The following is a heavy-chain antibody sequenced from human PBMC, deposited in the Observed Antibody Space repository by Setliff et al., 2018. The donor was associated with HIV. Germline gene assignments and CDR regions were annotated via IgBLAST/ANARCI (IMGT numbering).Heavy chain of an antibody. CDR1: GGSLRSFF. CDR2: IYTSGST. CDR3: ALDPGYRRDY. D-gene: IGHD5-12*01. V-gene: IGHV4-4*08. Sequence: PSETLSLTCTVSGGSLRSFFWSWIRQPPGKGLEWIGHIYTSGSTNYNPSLKSRVTMSVDTSKNQISLNLSSVTAADTAVYYCALDPGYRRDYWGQGTLVTVSS. J-gene: IGHJ4*02.